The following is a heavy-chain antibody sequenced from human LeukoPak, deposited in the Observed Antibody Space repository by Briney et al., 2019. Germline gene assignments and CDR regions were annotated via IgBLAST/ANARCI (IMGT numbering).Heavy chain of an antibody. CDR1: GYTFTSYG. J-gene: IGHJ4*02. V-gene: IGHV1-18*01. CDR3: ARTKMYYDFWSGYYDFDY. D-gene: IGHD3-3*01. CDR2: ISAYNGNT. Sequence: ASVKVSCKAPGYTFTSYGISWVRQAPGQGLEWMGWISAYNGNTNYARKLQGRVTMTTDTSTSTAYMELRSLRSDDTAVYYCARTKMYYDFWSGYYDFDYWGQGTLVTVSS.